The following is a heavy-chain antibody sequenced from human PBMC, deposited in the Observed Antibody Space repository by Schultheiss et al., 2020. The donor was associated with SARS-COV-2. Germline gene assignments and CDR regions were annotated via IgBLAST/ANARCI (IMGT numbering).Heavy chain of an antibody. V-gene: IGHV4-39*07. Sequence: SETLSLTCTVSGGSISSSSYYWSWIRQPPGKGLEWIGEINHSGSTNYNPSLKSRVTISVDTSKNQFSLQLNSVTPEDTAVYYCARDRVEGFNWNYALDYYYHYGMDVWGQGTTVTVSS. CDR1: GGSISSSSYY. CDR2: INHSGST. CDR3: ARDRVEGFNWNYALDYYYHYGMDV. D-gene: IGHD1-7*01. J-gene: IGHJ6*02.